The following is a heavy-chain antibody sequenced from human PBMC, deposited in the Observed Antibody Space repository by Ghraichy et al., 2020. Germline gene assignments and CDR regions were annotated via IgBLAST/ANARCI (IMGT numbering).Heavy chain of an antibody. CDR2: LGADGRST. Sequence: GGSLRLSCAVSEFTFDGYPMTWVRQAPGKGPEWVSTLGADGRSTFYADSVKGRFTISRDKFKRTMYLQMNSLRADDTAVYYCAKEGGRLGEGAFDVWGQGTKVTVSS. CDR3: AKEGGRLGEGAFDV. D-gene: IGHD3-10*01. CDR1: EFTFDGYP. V-gene: IGHV3-23*01. J-gene: IGHJ3*01.